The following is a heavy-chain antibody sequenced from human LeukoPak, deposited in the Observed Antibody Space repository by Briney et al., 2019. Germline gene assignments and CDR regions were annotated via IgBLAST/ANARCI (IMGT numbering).Heavy chain of an antibody. CDR3: ARVGGTNYYYYGMDV. CDR1: GGSISNYY. D-gene: IGHD1-26*01. V-gene: IGHV4-59*01. Sequence: PSETLSLTCSVSGGSISNYYWSWIRQPPGKGLEWIGYIYYSGSTNYNPSLKSRVTISVDTSKNQFSLKLSSVTAADTAVYYCARVGGTNYYYYGMDVWGQGTTVTVSS. CDR2: IYYSGST. J-gene: IGHJ6*02.